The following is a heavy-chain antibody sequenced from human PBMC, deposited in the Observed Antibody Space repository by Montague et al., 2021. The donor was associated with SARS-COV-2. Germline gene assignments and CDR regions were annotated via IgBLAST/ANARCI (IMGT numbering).Heavy chain of an antibody. CDR2: INHSGST. J-gene: IGHJ6*02. CDR1: GSSFNDYF. CDR3: ACGEITTRGLIYYYGMDV. V-gene: IGHV4-34*01. D-gene: IGHD4-11*01. Sequence: SETLSLTCAVYGSSFNDYFWTWIRQPPGKGLEWIGEINHSGSTNNNPSLKSRVTMSVDTSKNQFSLKLSSVTAADTAVYYCACGEITTRGLIYYYGMDVWGQGTTVTVSS.